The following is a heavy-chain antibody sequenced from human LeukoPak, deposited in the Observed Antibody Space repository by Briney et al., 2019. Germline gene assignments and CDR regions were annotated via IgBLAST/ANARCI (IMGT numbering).Heavy chain of an antibody. D-gene: IGHD3-3*01. CDR1: GFTFSTYA. CDR3: AHHRGLLNPDTEYFQH. CDR2: ISGSGDST. V-gene: IGHV3-23*01. J-gene: IGHJ1*01. Sequence: GGSLRLSXAASGFTFSTYAMSWVRQAPGKGLEWVSAISGSGDSTYYADSVKGRFTISRDNSKNTLFLQMNSLRAEDTAVYYCAHHRGLLNPDTEYFQHWGQGTLVTVSS.